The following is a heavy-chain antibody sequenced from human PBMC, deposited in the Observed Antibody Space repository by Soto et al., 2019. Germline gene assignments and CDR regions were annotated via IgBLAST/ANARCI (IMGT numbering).Heavy chain of an antibody. CDR2: ISYDGSNK. CDR3: AKPYSSSSGWFDP. J-gene: IGHJ5*02. D-gene: IGHD6-6*01. V-gene: IGHV3-30*18. CDR1: GFTFSSYG. Sequence: QVQLVESGGGVVQPGRSLRLSCAASGFTFSSYGMHWVRQAPSKGLEWVAVISYDGSNKYYADSVKGRFTISRDNSKNTLYLEINSLSAEDTAGYYCAKPYSSSSGWFDPWGQGTLVTVSS.